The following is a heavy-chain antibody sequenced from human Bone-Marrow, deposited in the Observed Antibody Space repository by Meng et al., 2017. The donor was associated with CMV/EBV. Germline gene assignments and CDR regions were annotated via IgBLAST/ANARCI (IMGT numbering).Heavy chain of an antibody. V-gene: IGHV3-23*01. CDR3: AKPAVYSSSWYSHYYYGMDV. Sequence: GGSLRLSCAASGFTFSSYAMSWVRQAPGKGLECVSAISGSGGSTYYADSVKGRFTISRDNSKNTLYLQMNSLRAEDTAVYYCAKPAVYSSSWYSHYYYGMDVWGQGTTVTVSS. D-gene: IGHD6-13*01. J-gene: IGHJ6*02. CDR1: GFTFSSYA. CDR2: ISGSGGST.